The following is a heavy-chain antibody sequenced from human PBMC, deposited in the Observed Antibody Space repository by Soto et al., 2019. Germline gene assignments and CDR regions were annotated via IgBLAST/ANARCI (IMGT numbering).Heavy chain of an antibody. CDR2: IYTSGST. Sequence: SLTCTVSGGSISSYYWSWIRQPAGKGLEWIGRIYTSGSTNYNPSLKSRVTMSVDTSKNQFSLKLSSVTAADTAVYYCARASYYYDSSGYYDYWYFDLWGRGTLVTVSS. V-gene: IGHV4-4*07. D-gene: IGHD3-22*01. CDR3: ARASYYYDSSGYYDYWYFDL. J-gene: IGHJ2*01. CDR1: GGSISSYY.